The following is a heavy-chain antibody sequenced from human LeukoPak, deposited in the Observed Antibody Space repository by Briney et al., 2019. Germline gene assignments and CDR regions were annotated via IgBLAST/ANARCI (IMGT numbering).Heavy chain of an antibody. CDR3: ARSSDFWSGYYL. CDR2: IIPICGTA. J-gene: IGHJ4*02. D-gene: IGHD3-3*01. V-gene: IGHV1-69*05. CDR1: GGTFSSYA. Sequence: ASVKVSCKASGGTFSSYAISWVRQAPGQGLEWMGGIIPICGTANYAQKFQGRVTITTDESTSTAYMELSSLRSEDTAVYYCARSSDFWSGYYLWGQGTLVTVSS.